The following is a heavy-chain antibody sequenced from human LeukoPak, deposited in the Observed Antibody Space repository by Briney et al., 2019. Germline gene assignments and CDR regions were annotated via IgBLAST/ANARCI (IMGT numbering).Heavy chain of an antibody. V-gene: IGHV3-66*02. J-gene: IGHJ3*02. CDR1: GFTVSSNY. CDR2: IYSGGST. CDR3: AREYCSSTSCSSDAFDI. Sequence: GGSLRLSCAASGFTVSSNYMSWVRQAPGKGLEWVSIIYSGGSTYYADFVKGRFTISRDNSKNTLYLQMNSLRAEDTAVYYCAREYCSSTSCSSDAFDIWGQGTMVTVSS. D-gene: IGHD2-2*01.